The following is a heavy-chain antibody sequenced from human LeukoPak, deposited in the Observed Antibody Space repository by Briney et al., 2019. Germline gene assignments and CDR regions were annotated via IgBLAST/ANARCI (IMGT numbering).Heavy chain of an antibody. CDR1: GGTFSIYA. Sequence: SVNVSCKASGGTFSIYAISWVRQAPGQGLEWMGGIIPIFGTANYAQKFQGRVTITADESTSTAYMELSSLRSEDTAVYYCARDGQPSDLPRPLGFDPWGQGTLVTVSS. D-gene: IGHD7-27*01. J-gene: IGHJ5*02. CDR2: IIPIFGTA. V-gene: IGHV1-69*13. CDR3: ARDGQPSDLPRPLGFDP.